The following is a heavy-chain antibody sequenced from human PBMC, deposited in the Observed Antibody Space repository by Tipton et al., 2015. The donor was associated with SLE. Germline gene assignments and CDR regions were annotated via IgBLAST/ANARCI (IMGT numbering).Heavy chain of an antibody. D-gene: IGHD2-21*01. CDR3: AKPLDPTFCAGNCYPLGGFDL. CDR1: GFTFSSYG. V-gene: IGHV3-74*01. Sequence: SLRLSCAASGFTFSSYGMHWVRQAPGKGLVWVSRINIDGSYTSYADSVKGRFTISRDNAKNTVYLQMNSLRGEDTAVYYCAKPLDPTFCAGNCYPLGGFDLWGQGTLVTVPS. CDR2: INIDGSYT. J-gene: IGHJ3*01.